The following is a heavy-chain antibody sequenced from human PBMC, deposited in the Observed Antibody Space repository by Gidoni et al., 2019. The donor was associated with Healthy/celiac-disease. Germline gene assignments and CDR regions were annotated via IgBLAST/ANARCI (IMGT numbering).Heavy chain of an antibody. CDR1: GFPFSSYG. V-gene: IGHV3-33*01. CDR2: IWYDGSNK. Sequence: QVQLVESGGGVVQPGRSLRLSCGASGFPFSSYGMHWVRQAPGKGMEWVAVIWYDGSNKYYADSVKGRFTISRDNSKNTLYLQMNSLRAEDTAVYYCAREGGLIAGLDYWGQGTLVTVSS. J-gene: IGHJ4*02. CDR3: AREGGLIAGLDY. D-gene: IGHD6-13*01.